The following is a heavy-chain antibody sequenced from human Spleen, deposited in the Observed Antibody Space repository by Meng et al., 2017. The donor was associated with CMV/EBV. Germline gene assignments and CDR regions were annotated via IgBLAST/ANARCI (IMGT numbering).Heavy chain of an antibody. V-gene: IGHV4-34*01. CDR3: ARGPSSSWYDFDY. Sequence: CAVYGGSFSGYDWSWLRQPPGKGLEWIGEINHSGSTNYNPSLKSRVTISVDTSKNQFSLKLSSVTAADTAVYYCARGPSSSWYDFDYWGQGTLVTVSS. D-gene: IGHD6-13*01. J-gene: IGHJ4*02. CDR2: INHSGST. CDR1: GGSFSGYD.